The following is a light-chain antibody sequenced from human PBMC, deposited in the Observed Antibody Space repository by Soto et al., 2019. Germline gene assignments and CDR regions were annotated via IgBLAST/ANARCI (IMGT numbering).Light chain of an antibody. CDR2: EVT. V-gene: IGLV2-8*01. J-gene: IGLJ2*01. CDR3: SSYAGSNNF. CDR1: SSDVGGYNY. Sequence: QSALTQPPSASGSPGQSVTISCTGTSSDVGGYNYVSWYQQHPGKAPKLMIYEVTKRPSGVPDRFSGSKSGNTASLTVSGLPADDEADYYCSSYAGSNNFFGGGTKLTVL.